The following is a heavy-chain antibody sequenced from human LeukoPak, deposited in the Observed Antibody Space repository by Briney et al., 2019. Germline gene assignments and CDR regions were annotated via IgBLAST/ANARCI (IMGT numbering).Heavy chain of an antibody. CDR1: GGSISSYY. CDR2: IYYSGSS. CDR3: ASTTLYYGSGTYYYYYYMDV. D-gene: IGHD3-10*01. J-gene: IGHJ6*03. Sequence: SETLSLTCTVSGGSISSYYWSWIRQPPGKGLEWIGYIYYSGSSNYNPSLKSRVTISVDTSKNQFSLKLSSVTAADTAVYYCASTTLYYGSGTYYYYYYMDVWGKGTTVTVSS. V-gene: IGHV4-59*08.